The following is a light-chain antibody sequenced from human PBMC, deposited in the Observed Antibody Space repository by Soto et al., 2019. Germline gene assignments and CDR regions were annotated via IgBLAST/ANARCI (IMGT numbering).Light chain of an antibody. CDR3: SSYAGINKAV. J-gene: IGLJ2*01. CDR1: SSDVGGYNY. V-gene: IGLV2-8*01. Sequence: QSALTQPPSASGSPGQSVTISCTGTSSDVGGYNYVSWYQQHPGKAPKLMIYEVSKRPSGVPDRFSGSKSGNTASLTVSGLQAEDEADYYCSSYAGINKAVFGGGTKVTVL. CDR2: EVS.